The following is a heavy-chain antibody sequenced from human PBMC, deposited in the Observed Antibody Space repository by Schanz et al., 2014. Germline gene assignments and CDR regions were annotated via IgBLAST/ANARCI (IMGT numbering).Heavy chain of an antibody. Sequence: EVQLVESGGVVAQPGGSLRLSCAASGFSFDDYTMHWVRQAPGKGLEWVSLIDRDGGHTYYADSVKGRFTISRDNSENSLYLQMNSLRTEDTALYYCAKDSRGSSFDMDVWGQGTTVTVSS. CDR3: AKDSRGSSFDMDV. CDR2: IDRDGGHT. D-gene: IGHD1-26*01. CDR1: GFSFDDYT. J-gene: IGHJ6*02. V-gene: IGHV3-43*01.